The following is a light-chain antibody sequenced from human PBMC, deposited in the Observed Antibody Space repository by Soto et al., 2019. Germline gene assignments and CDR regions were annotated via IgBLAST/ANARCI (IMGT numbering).Light chain of an antibody. V-gene: IGLV2-14*01. Sequence: QSVLTQPASVSGSPGQSITISCTGNSSDVGGYNYVSWYQQHPGKAPKLMIYDVSNRPSGVSNRFSGSKSGNTASLTISGLQAEDEADYYCSSYTSSSTYVFGTGTKLTVL. CDR2: DVS. J-gene: IGLJ1*01. CDR1: SSDVGGYNY. CDR3: SSYTSSSTYV.